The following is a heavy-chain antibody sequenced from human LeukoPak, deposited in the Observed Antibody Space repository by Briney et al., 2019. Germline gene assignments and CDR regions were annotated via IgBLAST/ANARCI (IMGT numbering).Heavy chain of an antibody. CDR3: AKDGGRYSGSLDS. J-gene: IGHJ4*02. V-gene: IGHV3-30*18. Sequence: GGSLRLSCAASEFIFNNYGMHWVRQAPGKGLEWVAVISYDGRNKFSANSVKGRFTISRDDSKNTLYVQMSSLRPEDTAVYYCAKDGGRYSGSLDSWGQGTLVTVSS. CDR1: EFIFNNYG. CDR2: ISYDGRNK. D-gene: IGHD1-26*01.